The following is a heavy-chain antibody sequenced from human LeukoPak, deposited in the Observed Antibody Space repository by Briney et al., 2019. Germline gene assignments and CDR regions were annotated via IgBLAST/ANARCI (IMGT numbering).Heavy chain of an antibody. V-gene: IGHV3-23*01. D-gene: IGHD6-19*01. Sequence: GGSLRLSCTVSGFTLSSYEMSWIRQAPGKGLEWVAGIDYDGGSGHYADSVKGRFTISRDNSNNTLFLHLNSLRGEDPAVYYCTSNSGWYGLSWGQGTLVTVSS. CDR1: GFTLSSYE. CDR2: IDYDGGSG. CDR3: TSNSGWYGLS. J-gene: IGHJ1*01.